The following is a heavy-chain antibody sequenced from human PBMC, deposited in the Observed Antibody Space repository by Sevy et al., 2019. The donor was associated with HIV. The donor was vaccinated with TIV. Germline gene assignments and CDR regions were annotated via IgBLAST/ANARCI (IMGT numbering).Heavy chain of an antibody. CDR1: GFTFSSYW. Sequence: GGSLRLSCAASGFTFSSYWMHWVRQAPGKGLVWVSRINSDGSSTSYADSVKGRFTISRDNAKNTLYLQMNGLRAEDTAVYYCASQALNCSGGSCYPGWFDPWGQGTLVTVSS. CDR2: INSDGSST. D-gene: IGHD2-15*01. CDR3: ASQALNCSGGSCYPGWFDP. J-gene: IGHJ5*02. V-gene: IGHV3-74*01.